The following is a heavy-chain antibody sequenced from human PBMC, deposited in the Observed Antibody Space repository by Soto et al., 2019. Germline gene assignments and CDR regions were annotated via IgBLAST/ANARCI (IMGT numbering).Heavy chain of an antibody. CDR1: GGSIISGGYS. D-gene: IGHD2-15*01. V-gene: IGHV4-30-2*01. J-gene: IGHJ5*02. Sequence: SETLSLTCAFSGGSIISGGYSWSWIRQPPGKGLEWIGYIYHSGSTYYNPSLKSRVTISVDRSKNQFSLKLSSVTAADTAVYYCAREVVVAATENWFDPWGQGTLVTVSS. CDR2: IYHSGST. CDR3: AREVVVAATENWFDP.